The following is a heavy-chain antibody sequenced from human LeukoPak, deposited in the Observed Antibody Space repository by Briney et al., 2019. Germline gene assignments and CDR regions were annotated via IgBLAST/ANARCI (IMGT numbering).Heavy chain of an antibody. Sequence: PGGSLRLSCAASGFTFSSYAMSWVRQAPGKGLEWVSAISGSGGSTYYADSVKGRFTISSDSSKNMLYLQMNSLRAEDTAIYYCAKEKDKINTIFGLRNYGMDVWGQGTTVTVSS. CDR2: ISGSGGST. D-gene: IGHD3/OR15-3a*01. CDR3: AKEKDKINTIFGLRNYGMDV. CDR1: GFTFSSYA. J-gene: IGHJ6*02. V-gene: IGHV3-23*01.